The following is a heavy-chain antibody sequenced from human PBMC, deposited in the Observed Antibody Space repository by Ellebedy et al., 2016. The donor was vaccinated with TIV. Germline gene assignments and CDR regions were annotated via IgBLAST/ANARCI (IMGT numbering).Heavy chain of an antibody. CDR3: ARVFVTGVRHLPW. CDR2: MNPNSGNT. Sequence: ASVKVSXXASGYTFTSYDINWVRQATGQGPEWMGWMNPNSGNTGYAQKFQGRISMTRNTSISTAYMELSSLRSEDTAVYYCARVFVTGVRHLPWWGQGTLVTVSS. V-gene: IGHV1-8*01. J-gene: IGHJ4*02. D-gene: IGHD4-23*01. CDR1: GYTFTSYD.